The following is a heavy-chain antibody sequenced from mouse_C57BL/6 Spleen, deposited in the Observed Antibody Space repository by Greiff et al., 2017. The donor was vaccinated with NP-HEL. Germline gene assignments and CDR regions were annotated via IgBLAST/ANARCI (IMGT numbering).Heavy chain of an antibody. CDR2: ISDGGSYT. V-gene: IGHV5-4*01. J-gene: IGHJ2*01. CDR3: ARGGGYSSFDY. Sequence: EVQLVESGGGLVKPGGSLKLSCAASGFTFSSYAMSWVRQTPEKRLEWVATISDGGSYTYYPDNVKGRFTISRDNAKNNLYLQMSHLKSEDTAMYYCARGGGYSSFDYWGQGTTLTVSS. D-gene: IGHD2-3*01. CDR1: GFTFSSYA.